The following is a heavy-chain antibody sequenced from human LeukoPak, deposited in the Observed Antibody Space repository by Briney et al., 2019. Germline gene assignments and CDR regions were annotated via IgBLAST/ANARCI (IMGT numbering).Heavy chain of an antibody. Sequence: PGGSLRLSCAASGFTFSSYSMNWVRQAPGKGLEWVSSISSSSSYIYYADSVKGRFTISRDNAKNSLYLQMNSLRAEDTAVYYCARAHCSSTSCYQSYGTYYYYYGMDVWGQGTTVTVSS. J-gene: IGHJ6*02. V-gene: IGHV3-21*01. D-gene: IGHD2-2*01. CDR3: ARAHCSSTSCYQSYGTYYYYYGMDV. CDR1: GFTFSSYS. CDR2: ISSSSSYI.